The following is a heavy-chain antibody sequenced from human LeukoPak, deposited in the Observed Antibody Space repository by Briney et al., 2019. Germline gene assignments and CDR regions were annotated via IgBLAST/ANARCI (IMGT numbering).Heavy chain of an antibody. V-gene: IGHV1-2*02. CDR1: GYTFTGYY. CDR3: ARERAYYGSGSHPRKFDY. D-gene: IGHD3-10*01. CDR2: INPNSGGT. Sequence: GASVKVSCKASGYTFTGYYMHWVRQAPGQGLEWMGWINPNSGGTNYAQKFQGRATMTRDTSISTAYMELSRLRSDDTAVYYCARERAYYGSGSHPRKFDYWGQGTLVTVSS. J-gene: IGHJ4*02.